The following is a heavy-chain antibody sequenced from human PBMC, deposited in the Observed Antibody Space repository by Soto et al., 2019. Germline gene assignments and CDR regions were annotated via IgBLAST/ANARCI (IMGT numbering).Heavy chain of an antibody. D-gene: IGHD3-3*01. CDR1: GFTFSSYV. CDR3: AKVRLEWLFLFDY. V-gene: IGHV3-23*01. J-gene: IGHJ4*02. Sequence: VQLLESGGGLVQPGGSLRPSCAASGFTFSSYVMSWVRQAPGKGLEWVSAISGSGGSTYYADSVKGRFTISRDNSKNTLYLQMNSLRAEDTAVYYCAKVRLEWLFLFDYWGQGTLVTVSS. CDR2: ISGSGGST.